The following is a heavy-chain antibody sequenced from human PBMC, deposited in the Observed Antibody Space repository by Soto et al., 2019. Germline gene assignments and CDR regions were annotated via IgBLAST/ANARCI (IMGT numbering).Heavy chain of an antibody. D-gene: IGHD1-1*01. J-gene: IGHJ4*02. CDR3: XXXXYGDY. Sequence: QVHLVQSGAEVRKPGASVKVSCKGSGYTFTTYGITWVRQAPGQGLEWMGWISAHNDNTNYAQKVQGRVTVTRDTXXXXXXXXXXXXXXXXXXXXXXXXXXYGDYWGQGALVTVSS. CDR2: ISAHNDNT. CDR1: GYTFTTYG. V-gene: IGHV1-18*01.